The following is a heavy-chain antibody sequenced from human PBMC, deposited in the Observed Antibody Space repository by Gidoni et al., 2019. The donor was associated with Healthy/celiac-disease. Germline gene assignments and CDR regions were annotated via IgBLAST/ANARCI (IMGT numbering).Heavy chain of an antibody. Sequence: QLQLQESGPGLVKPSETLSLTCTVSGGSISSSRYYWGWSRQRPGKGLEWIGSIYYSGSTYYNPSLKSRVTISVDTSKNQFSLKLSSVTAADTAVYYCARDSPDYYGSGSYLSGAGLDWGQGTLVTVSS. D-gene: IGHD3-10*01. CDR2: IYYSGST. CDR1: GGSISSSRYY. J-gene: IGHJ4*02. CDR3: ARDSPDYYGSGSYLSGAGLD. V-gene: IGHV4-39*07.